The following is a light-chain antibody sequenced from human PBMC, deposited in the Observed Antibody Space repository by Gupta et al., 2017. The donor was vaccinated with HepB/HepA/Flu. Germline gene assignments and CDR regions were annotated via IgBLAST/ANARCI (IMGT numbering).Light chain of an antibody. J-gene: IGLJ2*01. CDR1: SSNTGNNY. Sequence: QSLLTQPPSVSAAPGQRVTIPCSGSSSNTGNNYVFWYHQFPGVAPKLLIYDNDERPSGVPDRFSGSKSGTSATLGITGLQTGDEADYYCATWDSSMMGVVFGGGTKLTVL. V-gene: IGLV1-51*01. CDR2: DND. CDR3: ATWDSSMMGVV.